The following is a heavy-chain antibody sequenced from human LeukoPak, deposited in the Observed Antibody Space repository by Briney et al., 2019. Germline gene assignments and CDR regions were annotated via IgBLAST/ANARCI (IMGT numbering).Heavy chain of an antibody. V-gene: IGHV1-8*01. CDR1: GYTFTSYD. D-gene: IGHD5-18*01. CDR3: ARVSRLRSRGYSYGHSY. J-gene: IGHJ4*02. CDR2: MNPNSGNT. Sequence: ASVKVSCKASGYTFTSYDINWVRQATGQGLEWMGWMNPNSGNTGYAQKFQGRVTMARNTSISTAYMELSSLRSEDTAVYYCARVSRLRSRGYSYGHSYWGQGTLVTVSS.